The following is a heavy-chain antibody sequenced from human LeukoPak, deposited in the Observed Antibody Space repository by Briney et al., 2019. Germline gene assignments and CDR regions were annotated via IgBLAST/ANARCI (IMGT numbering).Heavy chain of an antibody. Sequence: SETLSLTCAVSGGSISSSNWWSWVRQPPGEGLEWIGEIYHSGSTNYNPSLKSRVTISVDKSKNQFSLKLSSVTAADTAVYYCARDSELYSSGWYGGGAPGYGMDVWGQGTTVTVSS. CDR3: ARDSELYSSGWYGGGAPGYGMDV. CDR1: GGSISSSNW. D-gene: IGHD6-19*01. J-gene: IGHJ6*02. CDR2: IYHSGST. V-gene: IGHV4-4*02.